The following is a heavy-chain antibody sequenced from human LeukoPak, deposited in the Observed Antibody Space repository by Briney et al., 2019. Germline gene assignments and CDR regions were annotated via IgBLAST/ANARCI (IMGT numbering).Heavy chain of an antibody. Sequence: PTGGSLRLSCAASGFTFSIYAMSWVRQAPGKGLEWVSDLSGSGGSTQYADSVKGRFTISRDNPKNTLYLQMNSLRAEDTAVYYCAKIFGVVIIRYYYGMDVWGQGTTVTVSS. J-gene: IGHJ6*02. D-gene: IGHD3-3*01. CDR2: LSGSGGST. CDR1: GFTFSIYA. CDR3: AKIFGVVIIRYYYGMDV. V-gene: IGHV3-23*01.